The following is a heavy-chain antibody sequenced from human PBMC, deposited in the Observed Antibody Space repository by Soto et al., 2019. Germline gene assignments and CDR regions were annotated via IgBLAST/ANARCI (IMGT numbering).Heavy chain of an antibody. Sequence: SEALSLTCTVSGGSISSSSSYWGWIRQPPGKGLEWIGTIYSGSTYDNPSLKSRVTISVDTSKNQFSLKLSSVAAADTAIYFCATTRGIAVGGSFDYWGQGTLVTVSS. V-gene: IGHV4-39*01. CDR2: IYSGST. J-gene: IGHJ4*02. D-gene: IGHD6-13*01. CDR1: GGSISSSSSY. CDR3: ATTRGIAVGGSFDY.